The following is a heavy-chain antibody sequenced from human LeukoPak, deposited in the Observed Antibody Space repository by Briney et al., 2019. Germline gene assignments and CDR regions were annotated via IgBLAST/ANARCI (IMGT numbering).Heavy chain of an antibody. J-gene: IGHJ5*02. V-gene: IGHV1-18*01. CDR1: GYKFTSYG. D-gene: IGHD2-21*01. Sequence: EASVKVSCKASGYKFTSYGISWVRQAPGQGLEWMGWISAYNGNTKYAQKLQGRVIMTTDTSTSTAYMELRSLRSDDTAVYYCARDFDVAYRQNWFDPWGQGTLVTVSP. CDR2: ISAYNGNT. CDR3: ARDFDVAYRQNWFDP.